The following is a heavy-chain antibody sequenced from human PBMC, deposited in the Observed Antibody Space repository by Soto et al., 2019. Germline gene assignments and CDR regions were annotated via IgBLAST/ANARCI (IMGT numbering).Heavy chain of an antibody. CDR3: ARWSYLDY. CDR2: ISGSDGKT. CDR1: GFSFGSYA. D-gene: IGHD3-3*01. J-gene: IGHJ4*02. Sequence: SVRLSCSSSGFSFGSYALSWVRQAPGKGLEWVSTISGSDGKTFYADSVKGLFSISRDTSQSTLYLQMKSLRADDTAMYYCARWSYLDYWGQGTRVTVSS. V-gene: IGHV3-23*01.